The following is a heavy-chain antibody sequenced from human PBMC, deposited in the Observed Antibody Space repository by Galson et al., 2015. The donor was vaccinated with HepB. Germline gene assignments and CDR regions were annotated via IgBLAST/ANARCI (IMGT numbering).Heavy chain of an antibody. CDR3: AREYGYNVQAKAYYYYYGMDV. J-gene: IGHJ6*02. D-gene: IGHD5-24*01. CDR1: GFTFSRYA. Sequence: SLRLSCAASGFTFSRYAMHWVRQAPGKGLEWVAVISYDGSNKYYADSVKGRFTISRDNSKNTLYLQMNSLRAEDTAVYYCAREYGYNVQAKAYYYYYGMDVWGQGTTVTVSS. V-gene: IGHV3-30-3*01. CDR2: ISYDGSNK.